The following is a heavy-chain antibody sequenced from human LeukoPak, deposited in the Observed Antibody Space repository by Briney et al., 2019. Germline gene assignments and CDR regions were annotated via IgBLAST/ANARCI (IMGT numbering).Heavy chain of an antibody. Sequence: PSETLSLTCTVSGGSISSYYWSWIRQPPGKGLEWIANIFYSGSPNYNPSLKSRVTISFDTSKNQFSLKLSSVTAADTAVYYCASTGYCIGGSCYSNYFDHWGQGTLVTVSS. CDR3: ASTGYCIGGSCYSNYFDH. J-gene: IGHJ4*02. CDR1: GGSISSYY. CDR2: IFYSGSP. V-gene: IGHV4-59*08. D-gene: IGHD2-15*01.